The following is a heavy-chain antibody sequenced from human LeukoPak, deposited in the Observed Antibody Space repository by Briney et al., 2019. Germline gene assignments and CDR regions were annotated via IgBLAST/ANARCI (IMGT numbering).Heavy chain of an antibody. D-gene: IGHD6-19*01. Sequence: GGSLRLSCAASGFTFSSYSMNWVRQAPGKGLEWVSSISSSGSYIYYADSVKGRFTISRDNAKNSLYLQMNSLRAEDTAVYYCARDPGWEQWQNWFDPWGQGTLVTVSS. CDR3: ARDPGWEQWQNWFDP. CDR1: GFTFSSYS. J-gene: IGHJ5*02. CDR2: ISSSGSYI. V-gene: IGHV3-21*01.